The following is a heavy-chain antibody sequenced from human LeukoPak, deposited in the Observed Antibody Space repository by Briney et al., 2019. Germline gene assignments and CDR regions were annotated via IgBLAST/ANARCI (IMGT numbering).Heavy chain of an antibody. Sequence: KPSETLSLTCTVSGGSIRSSSNYWGWIRQPPGKGLEWLGSIYYSGSTYYNPSLKSRVTISVDTSKNQFSLKLSSVTAADTAVYHCARHDGYSNYYWFDPWGQGTLVTVSS. CDR1: GGSIRSSSNY. CDR2: IYYSGST. J-gene: IGHJ5*02. V-gene: IGHV4-39*01. D-gene: IGHD4-11*01. CDR3: ARHDGYSNYYWFDP.